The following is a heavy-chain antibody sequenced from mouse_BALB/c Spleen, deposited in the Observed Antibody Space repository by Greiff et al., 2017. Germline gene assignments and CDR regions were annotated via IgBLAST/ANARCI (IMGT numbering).Heavy chain of an antibody. Sequence: EVQLVESGGGLVKLGGSLKLSCAASGFTFSSYYMSWVRQTPEKRLELVAAINSNGGSTYYPDTVKGRFTISRDNAKNTLYLQMSSLKSEDTALYYCARHNLLGDAMDYWGQGTSDTVSS. V-gene: IGHV5-6-2*01. CDR1: GFTFSSYY. CDR2: INSNGGST. D-gene: IGHD2-10*01. J-gene: IGHJ4*01. CDR3: ARHNLLGDAMDY.